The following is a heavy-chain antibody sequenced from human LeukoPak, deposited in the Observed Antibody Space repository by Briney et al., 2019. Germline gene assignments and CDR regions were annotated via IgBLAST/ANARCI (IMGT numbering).Heavy chain of an antibody. Sequence: SETLSLTCAVYGGSFSGYYWSWIRQPPGKGLEWIGEINHSGSTNYNPPLKSRVTISIDTSKNQFSLKLSSVTAADTAVYYCASTGYSYGYVAFCFDYWGQGTLVTVSS. J-gene: IGHJ4*02. CDR3: ASTGYSYGYVAFCFDY. V-gene: IGHV4-34*01. D-gene: IGHD5-18*01. CDR2: INHSGST. CDR1: GGSFSGYY.